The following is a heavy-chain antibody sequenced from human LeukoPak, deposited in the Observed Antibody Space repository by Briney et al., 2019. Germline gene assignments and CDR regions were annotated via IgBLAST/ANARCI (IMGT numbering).Heavy chain of an antibody. CDR1: GFTVTRNY. V-gene: IGHV3-66*01. CDR2: ITSAGAT. J-gene: IGHJ6*01. D-gene: IGHD3/OR15-3a*01. CDR3: ATRGLAGYYYCMDG. Sequence: GGSLRLSCAASGFTVTRNYMSWARLAPGKGLEWVSIITSAGATHYYTSVKGGCTSFSGSSKNTMEWEMNSLRAEDTAVYYCATRGLAGYYYCMDGSGQGTTVTVS.